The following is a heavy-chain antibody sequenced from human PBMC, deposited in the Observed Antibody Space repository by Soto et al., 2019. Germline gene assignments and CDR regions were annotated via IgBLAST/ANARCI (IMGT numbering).Heavy chain of an antibody. J-gene: IGHJ4*02. CDR1: GGSISSSNW. CDR2: IYHSGST. V-gene: IGHV4-4*02. D-gene: IGHD6-13*01. Sequence: SETLSLTCAVSGGSISSSNWWSWVRQPPGKGLEWIGEIYHSGSTNYNPSLKGRVTISVDKSKNQFSLKLSSVTAADTAVYYCASMAKSHDSSSWYAAPPTASDDYWGQGTLVTVSS. CDR3: ASMAKSHDSSSWYAAPPTASDDY.